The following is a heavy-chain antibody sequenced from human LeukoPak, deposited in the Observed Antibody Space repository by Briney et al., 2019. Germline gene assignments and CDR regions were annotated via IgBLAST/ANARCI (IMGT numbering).Heavy chain of an antibody. CDR1: GFTFSSYA. D-gene: IGHD3-22*01. Sequence: PGRSLRLSCAASGFTFSSYAMHWVRQAPGKGLEWVAVISYDGSNKYYADSVKGRFTISRDNSKNTLYLQMNSLRAEDTAVYYCARDLGDSSGYYYEGSYYGMDVWGQGTTVTVSS. CDR3: ARDLGDSSGYYYEGSYYGMDV. CDR2: ISYDGSNK. V-gene: IGHV3-30*04. J-gene: IGHJ6*02.